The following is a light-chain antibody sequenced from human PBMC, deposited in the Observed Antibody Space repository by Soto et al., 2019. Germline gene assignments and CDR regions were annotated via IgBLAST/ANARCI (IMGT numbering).Light chain of an antibody. V-gene: IGKV3-15*01. CDR1: QTISGT. Sequence: EIVMTQSPATLSVSPGGRATLSCRASQTISGTLAWYQQKPGQAPRLLIHGASTRAPGFPARCSGSGSGTDFTLTLSILQSEDFAVYDCQQYDNWTWTFGQWTKVAIK. CDR3: QQYDNWTWT. CDR2: GAS. J-gene: IGKJ1*01.